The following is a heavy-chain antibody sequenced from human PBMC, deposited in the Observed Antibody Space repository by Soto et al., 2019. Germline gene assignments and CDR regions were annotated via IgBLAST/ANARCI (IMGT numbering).Heavy chain of an antibody. CDR1: GFTFSSYV. CDR3: AKDGLGSCTGGTCYGSDS. J-gene: IGHJ4*02. Sequence: EVQLLESGGNLVQPGGSLRLSCAASGFTFSSYVMSWVRQAPGKGLEGVSTISGSGASIYDADSVKGRFTISRDNSKNTVYLQMNSLRAEDTAVYYCAKDGLGSCTGGTCYGSDSWGQGTLVTVSS. V-gene: IGHV3-23*01. CDR2: ISGSGASI. D-gene: IGHD2-15*01.